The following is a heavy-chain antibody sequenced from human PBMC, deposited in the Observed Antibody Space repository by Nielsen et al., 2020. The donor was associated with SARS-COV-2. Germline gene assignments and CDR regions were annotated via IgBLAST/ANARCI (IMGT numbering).Heavy chain of an antibody. Sequence: ASVKVSCKASGYTFTDYYMHWVRQAPGQGLEWVGRINPNSGGTNYSQKFQGRVTMTRDTSISTAYMELSRLKSDDTAVYYCARGRDYGEYFQHWGQGTLVTVSS. V-gene: IGHV1-2*06. J-gene: IGHJ1*01. CDR2: INPNSGGT. D-gene: IGHD4-17*01. CDR3: ARGRDYGEYFQH. CDR1: GYTFTDYY.